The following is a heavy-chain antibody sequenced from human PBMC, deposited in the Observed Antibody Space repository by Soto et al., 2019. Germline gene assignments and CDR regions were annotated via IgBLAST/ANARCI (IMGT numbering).Heavy chain of an antibody. V-gene: IGHV3-15*01. J-gene: IGHJ5*02. D-gene: IGHD2-15*01. Sequence: PGGSLRLSCAASGFTFSDAWMSWVRQAPGKGLGWVGRIKIKSDGGTTEYAAPVRGRFTISRDDSKNTLHLQMNSLKTEDTAVYYCTTDLWRIAVVVGSTGYFNPWGQGTPVTVS. CDR1: GFTFSDAW. CDR2: IKIKSDGGTT. CDR3: TTDLWRIAVVVGSTGYFNP.